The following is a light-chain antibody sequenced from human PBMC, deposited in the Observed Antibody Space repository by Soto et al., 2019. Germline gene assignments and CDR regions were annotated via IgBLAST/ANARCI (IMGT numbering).Light chain of an antibody. CDR3: QQYGSSPLT. V-gene: IGKV3-20*01. CDR1: QSVSSSY. J-gene: IGKJ4*01. Sequence: EIVLTQSPGTLSLSPGERATLSCRASQSVSSSYLAWYQQKPGQAPRLLIYAASTRATGIPDRFSGSRSGTDFTFTISRLESEDFAVYFCQQYGSSPLTFGGGNKVEIK. CDR2: AAS.